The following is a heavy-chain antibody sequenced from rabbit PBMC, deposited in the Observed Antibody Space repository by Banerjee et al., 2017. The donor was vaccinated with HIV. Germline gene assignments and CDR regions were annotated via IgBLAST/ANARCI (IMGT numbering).Heavy chain of an antibody. CDR2: IYTGSATT. CDR1: GLVFSSYY. J-gene: IGHJ3*01. D-gene: IGHD6-1*01. CDR3: ARHPPGYGYATTRLDL. Sequence: QSLEEYGGELVQPGGSLTPSCNTAGLVFSSYYMSWVRHAPGKGPERIACIYTGSATTYYASWPKGRFTISKTSSTTVTLQMTSLTAADTATYFCARHPPGYGYATTRLDLWGPGTLVTVS. V-gene: IGHV1S40*01.